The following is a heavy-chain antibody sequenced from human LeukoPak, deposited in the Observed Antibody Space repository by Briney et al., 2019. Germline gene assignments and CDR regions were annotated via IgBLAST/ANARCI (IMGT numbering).Heavy chain of an antibody. CDR1: GYIFTRYY. V-gene: IGHV1-2*02. D-gene: IGHD6-19*01. Sequence: ASVKVSCKTSGYIFTRYYMHWVRHAPGQGLEWMGWINPNSGGTNYAQKFQGRVTMTRDTSISTAYMELSRLRSDDTAVYYCARDSEAVAGHWGQGTLVTVSS. J-gene: IGHJ4*02. CDR2: INPNSGGT. CDR3: ARDSEAVAGH.